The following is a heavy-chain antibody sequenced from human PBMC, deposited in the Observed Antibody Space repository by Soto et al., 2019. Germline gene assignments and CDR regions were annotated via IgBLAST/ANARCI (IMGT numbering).Heavy chain of an antibody. CDR2: IKNKRSDEAT. CDR3: STDGLNYGSFDY. V-gene: IGHV3-15*01. D-gene: IGHD1-7*01. J-gene: IGHJ4*02. CDR1: GFTFNDTW. Sequence: GSIGLSCAASGFTFNDTWMTWLRQTPGRGLEWVGRIKNKRSDEATDYAAAVKGRFIISRDDSKNTLYLQMHSLTTEDTGVYYCSTDGLNYGSFDYWGQGTLVTVSS.